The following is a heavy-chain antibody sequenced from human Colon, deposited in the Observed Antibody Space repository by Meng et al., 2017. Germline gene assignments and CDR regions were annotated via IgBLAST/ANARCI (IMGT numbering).Heavy chain of an antibody. J-gene: IGHJ2*01. CDR2: IYYSGST. V-gene: IGHV4-30-4*01. Sequence: QVQLQEAGPGLVKPSQTLSLTCTVSGGSISSGDYYWSWIRQPPGKGLEWIGYIYYSGSTYYNPSLKSRVTISVDTSKNQFSLKLSSVTAADTAVYYCARGYYDSSGYGYWYFDLWGRGTLVTVSS. CDR3: ARGYYDSSGYGYWYFDL. D-gene: IGHD3-22*01. CDR1: GGSISSGDYY.